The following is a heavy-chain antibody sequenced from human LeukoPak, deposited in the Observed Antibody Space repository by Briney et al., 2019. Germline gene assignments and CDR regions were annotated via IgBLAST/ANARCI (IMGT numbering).Heavy chain of an antibody. D-gene: IGHD2-2*01. CDR1: GGSISSSSYY. CDR3: ARGMYQLPSPYNWFDP. CDR2: IYYSGST. Sequence: SETLSLTCTVSGGSISSSSYYWGWIRQPPGKGLEWIGSIYYSGSTYYNPSLKSRVTISVDTSKNQFSLKLSSVTAADTAVYYCARGMYQLPSPYNWFDPWGQGTLVTVSS. J-gene: IGHJ5*02. V-gene: IGHV4-39*07.